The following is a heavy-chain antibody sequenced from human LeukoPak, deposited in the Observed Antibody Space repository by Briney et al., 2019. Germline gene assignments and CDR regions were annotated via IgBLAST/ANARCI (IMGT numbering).Heavy chain of an antibody. CDR3: AKATQNCSGGSCYSSLDY. CDR2: ISGSGGST. V-gene: IGHV3-23*01. J-gene: IGHJ4*02. D-gene: IGHD2-15*01. Sequence: GGSLRLSCAASGFTFSNYAMSWVRQAPGKGLEWVSAISGSGGSTYYADSVKGRFTISRDNSKNTLYLQMNSLRAEDTAVYYCAKATQNCSGGSCYSSLDYWGQGTLVTVSS. CDR1: GFTFSNYA.